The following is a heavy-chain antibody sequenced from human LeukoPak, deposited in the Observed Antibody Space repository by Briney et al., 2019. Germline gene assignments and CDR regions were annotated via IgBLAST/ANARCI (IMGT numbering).Heavy chain of an antibody. V-gene: IGHV1-18*01. J-gene: IGHJ4*02. CDR1: GYTFTSYG. CDR3: ARDPDY. Sequence: RASVKVSCTASGYTFTSYGISWVRQAPGQGLEWMGWISAYNGNTNYAQKFQGRVTMTTDTSTSTVYMELRSLRSDDTAVYYCARDPDYWGQGTLVTVSS. CDR2: ISAYNGNT.